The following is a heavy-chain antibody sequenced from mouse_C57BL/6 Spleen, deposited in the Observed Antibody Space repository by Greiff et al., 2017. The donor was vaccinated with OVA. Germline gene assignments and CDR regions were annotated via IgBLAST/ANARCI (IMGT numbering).Heavy chain of an antibody. D-gene: IGHD1-1*01. J-gene: IGHJ4*01. CDR1: GYTFTDYY. CDR2: INPNNGGT. CDR3: AYTTVAYYAMDY. Sequence: VQLQQSGPELVKPGASVKISCKASGYTFTDYYMNWVKQSHGKSLEWIGDINPNNGGTSYNQKFKGKATLTVDKSSSTAYMELRSLTSEDSAVYYCAYTTVAYYAMDYWGQGTSVTVSS. V-gene: IGHV1-26*01.